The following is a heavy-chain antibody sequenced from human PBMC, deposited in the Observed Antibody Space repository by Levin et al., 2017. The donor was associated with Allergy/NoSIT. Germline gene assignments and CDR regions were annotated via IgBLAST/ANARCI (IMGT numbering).Heavy chain of an antibody. Sequence: LSLTCAASGFSFGEYDMAWIRQTPGKGLEWVSHITARGSPIYYAGAVKGRFTISRDNGKTSLYLQMDSLRAEDTAMYYCVRDYYASGGDYWGQGTLVTVSS. V-gene: IGHV3-11*01. CDR3: VRDYYASGGDY. CDR1: GFSFGEYD. J-gene: IGHJ4*02. CDR2: ITARGSPI. D-gene: IGHD3-16*01.